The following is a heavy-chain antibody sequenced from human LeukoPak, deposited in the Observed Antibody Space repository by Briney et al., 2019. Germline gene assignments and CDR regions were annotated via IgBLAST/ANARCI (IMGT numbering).Heavy chain of an antibody. D-gene: IGHD3-10*01. Sequence: GGSLRLSCAASGFTFSSYWMSWVRQAPGKGLEWVANIKQDGSEKYYVDSVKGRFTISRDNAKNSLYLQMNSLRAEDTAVYYCARSGYGSGSYTAYVIWGQGTMVTVSS. V-gene: IGHV3-7*01. CDR2: IKQDGSEK. CDR3: ARSGYGSGSYTAYVI. J-gene: IGHJ3*02. CDR1: GFTFSSYW.